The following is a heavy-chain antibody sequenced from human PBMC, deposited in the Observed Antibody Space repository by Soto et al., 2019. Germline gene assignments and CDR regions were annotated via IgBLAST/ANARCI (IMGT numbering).Heavy chain of an antibody. J-gene: IGHJ6*01. V-gene: IGHV4-34*01. Sequence: PSETLSLTCAVYGGTFSGYHWNWIRQPPGKGLEWIGEINPSGSTNYNPSLKSRVTISVDTSENQFSLKLSSVTAADTAVYYCASRVRSTGTRTWLLAFPAQRTSVLVSSGM. D-gene: IGHD3-16*02. CDR2: INPSGST. CDR3: ASRVRSTGTRTWLLAFPAQRTSVLVSSGM. CDR1: GGTFSGYH.